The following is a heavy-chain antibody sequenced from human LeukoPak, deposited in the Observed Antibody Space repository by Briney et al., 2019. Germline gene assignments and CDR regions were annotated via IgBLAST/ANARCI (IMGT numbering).Heavy chain of an antibody. CDR2: SRSSSPSM. Sequence: GGSLRLSCAGSGFTFSNYGINWVRQAPGKGLEWVSYSRSSSPSMYYADSVRGRFTTSRDNAKNSLYLHMNSLRAEDTAVYYCARDWNFAIDYWGQGTLVTVSS. J-gene: IGHJ4*02. CDR1: GFTFSNYG. V-gene: IGHV3-48*01. CDR3: ARDWNFAIDY. D-gene: IGHD1-7*01.